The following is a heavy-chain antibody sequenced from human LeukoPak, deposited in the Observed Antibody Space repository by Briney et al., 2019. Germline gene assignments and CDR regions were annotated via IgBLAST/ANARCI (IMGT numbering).Heavy chain of an antibody. D-gene: IGHD2-2*01. CDR3: ARRGGGVVPAATPFDY. CDR2: IKQDGSEK. V-gene: IGHV3-7*01. CDR1: GFTFSSYW. J-gene: IGHJ4*02. Sequence: QSGGSLRLSCAASGFTFSSYWMSWVRQAPGKGLEWVANIKQDGSEKYYADSVKGRFTISRDNAKNSLYLQMNSLRAEDTAVYYCARRGGGVVPAATPFDYWGQGTLVTVSS.